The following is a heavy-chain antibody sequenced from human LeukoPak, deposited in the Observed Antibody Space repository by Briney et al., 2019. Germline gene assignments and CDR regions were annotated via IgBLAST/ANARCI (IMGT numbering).Heavy chain of an antibody. J-gene: IGHJ4*02. CDR1: GFTVSTSS. CDR2: IRGSGTTI. Sequence: GGSLRLSCAASGFTVSTSSMNWARQAPGKGLEWISYIRGSGTTIYYADSVKGRFTISRDNARNSLYLQMGSLRAEDTAVYFCARDSRSVCGTDSCYGPFFDYWGQGTLVTVSS. CDR3: ARDSRSVCGTDSCYGPFFDY. D-gene: IGHD2-2*01. V-gene: IGHV3-48*01.